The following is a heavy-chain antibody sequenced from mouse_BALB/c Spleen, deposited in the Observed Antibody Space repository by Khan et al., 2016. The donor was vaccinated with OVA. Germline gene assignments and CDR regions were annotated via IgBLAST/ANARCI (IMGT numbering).Heavy chain of an antibody. J-gene: IGHJ3*01. D-gene: IGHD2-14*01. CDR3: ARGYDFFAY. CDR1: GYSFTGYY. V-gene: IGHV1-26*01. CDR2: VNPNTGNT. Sequence: VQLQQSGPDLVKPGASVKMSCKASGYSFTGYYMNWVKQSHGKSLECIGRVNPNTGNTNYNQKFRGKAILILDTSSSTASMELRSRTSEDSAVYYCARGYDFFAYWSQETLVTVSA.